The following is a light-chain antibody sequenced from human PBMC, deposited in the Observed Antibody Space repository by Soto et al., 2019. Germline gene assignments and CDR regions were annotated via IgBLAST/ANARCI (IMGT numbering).Light chain of an antibody. CDR1: QYVGTN. V-gene: IGKV3-15*01. CDR3: QEYSSWWT. Sequence: EIVMTQSPDTVSVSPGEAVTLSCRASQYVGTNLAWYQHKPGQAPSLLIYGAFTRATGVPARFSGGGSGTEFTLTISSLQSEDLAVYYCQEYSSWWTFGQGTKVEI. J-gene: IGKJ1*01. CDR2: GAF.